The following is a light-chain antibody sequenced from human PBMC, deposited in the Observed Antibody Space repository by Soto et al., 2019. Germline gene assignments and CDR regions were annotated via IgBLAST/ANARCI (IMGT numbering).Light chain of an antibody. Sequence: DIQMTQSPSTLSASVGDRVAITCRASDNIVHWVAWYQQKPGKAPKLLIYKAANLADEVPSRFGGSGSGTDFTLTISRLQPDDFATYYCQHYNSFSRTFGEGTKVDIK. CDR3: QHYNSFSRT. CDR2: KAA. CDR1: DNIVHW. V-gene: IGKV1-5*03. J-gene: IGKJ1*01.